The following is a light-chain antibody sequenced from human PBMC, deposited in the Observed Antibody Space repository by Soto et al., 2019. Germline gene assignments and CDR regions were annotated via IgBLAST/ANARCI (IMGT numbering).Light chain of an antibody. Sequence: EIVMTQSPATLSVSPGERATLSSRASQSVSNTLAWYQQKPCHAPRLHIYGAPTRASGIPARFSGSGSGTEFTLTMSSVDSEDFAVYYCQQYDYWPPRTFGGGTKVEIK. CDR2: GAP. V-gene: IGKV3-15*01. J-gene: IGKJ4*01. CDR1: QSVSNT. CDR3: QQYDYWPPRT.